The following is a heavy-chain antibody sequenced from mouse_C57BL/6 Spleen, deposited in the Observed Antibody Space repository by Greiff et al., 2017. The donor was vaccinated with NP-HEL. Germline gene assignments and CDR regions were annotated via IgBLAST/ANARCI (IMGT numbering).Heavy chain of an antibody. CDR2: ISDGGSYT. CDR3: AREGGITTVVAHFDY. Sequence: EVQVVESGGGLVKPGGSLKLSCAASGFTFSSYAMSWVRQTPEKRLEWVATISDGGSYTYYPDNVKGRFTISRDNAKNNLYLQMSHLKSEDTAMYYCAREGGITTVVAHFDYWGQGTTLTVSS. J-gene: IGHJ2*01. V-gene: IGHV5-4*01. CDR1: GFTFSSYA. D-gene: IGHD1-1*01.